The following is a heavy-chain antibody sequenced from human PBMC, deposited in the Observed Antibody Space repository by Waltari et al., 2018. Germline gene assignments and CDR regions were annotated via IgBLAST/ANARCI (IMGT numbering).Heavy chain of an antibody. V-gene: IGHV3-53*01. J-gene: IGHJ6*02. D-gene: IGHD6-13*01. CDR3: ARDVRIAAAGTSYYYYGMDV. Sequence: EVQLVESGGGLIQPGGSLRLSCAASGFTVSSNYMSWVRQAPGKGLEWVSVIYSGGRTYDADSVKGRFTISRDNSKNTLYLQMNSLRAEDTAVYYCARDVRIAAAGTSYYYYGMDVWGQGTTVTVSS. CDR1: GFTVSSNY. CDR2: IYSGGRT.